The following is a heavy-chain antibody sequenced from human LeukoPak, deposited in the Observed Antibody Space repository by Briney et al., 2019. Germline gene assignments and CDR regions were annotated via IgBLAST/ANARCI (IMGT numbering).Heavy chain of an antibody. D-gene: IGHD2-2*02. CDR2: IYHSGST. V-gene: IGHV4-38-2*02. J-gene: IGHJ4*02. CDR3: ARVQVCSSTSCYMASDY. Sequence: SETLSLTCTVSGYSISSGYYWGWIRQPPGKGLEWIGSIYHSGSTYYNPSLKGRVTISVDTSKNQFSLKLSSVTAADTAVYYCARVQVCSSTSCYMASDYWGQGTLVTVSS. CDR1: GYSISSGYY.